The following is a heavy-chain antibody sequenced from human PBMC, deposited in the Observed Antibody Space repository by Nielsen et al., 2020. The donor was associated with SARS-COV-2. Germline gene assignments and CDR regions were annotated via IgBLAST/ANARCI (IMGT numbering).Heavy chain of an antibody. CDR3: ARESVYDSSGYYRPDAFDI. D-gene: IGHD3-22*01. V-gene: IGHV1-18*04. CDR2: ISAYNGNT. J-gene: IGHJ3*02. Sequence: ASVKVSCKASGYTFTSYGISWVRQAPGQGLEWMGWISAYNGNTNYAQKLQGRVTMTTDTSTSTAYMELSSLRSEDTAVYYCARESVYDSSGYYRPDAFDIWGQGTMVTVSS. CDR1: GYTFTSYG.